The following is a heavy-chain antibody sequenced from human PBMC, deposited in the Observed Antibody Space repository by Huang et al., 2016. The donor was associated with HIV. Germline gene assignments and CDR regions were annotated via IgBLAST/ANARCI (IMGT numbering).Heavy chain of an antibody. V-gene: IGHV3-9*01. CDR1: GFKFDDYA. J-gene: IGHJ4*02. CDR2: ISWNSGDI. D-gene: IGHD6-19*01. Sequence: EVQLEEFGGRLVQPGRSLRLSCATYGFKFDDYAMHWGRQVPGGGLEGVSGISWNSGDILYADSVRGRFAISRDNAVKSLYLQMDSLRREDTALYYCVKDRRMRGSGWTFFDNWGQGTLVDVSS. CDR3: VKDRRMRGSGWTFFDN.